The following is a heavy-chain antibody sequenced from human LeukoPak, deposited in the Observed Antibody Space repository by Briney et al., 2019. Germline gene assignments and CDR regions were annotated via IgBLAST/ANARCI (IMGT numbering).Heavy chain of an antibody. CDR2: IYYSGST. J-gene: IGHJ4*02. CDR1: GGSISSYY. D-gene: IGHD7-27*01. Sequence: PSETLSLPCTVSGGSISSYYWSWIRQPPGKGLEWIGYIYYSGSTNYNPSLKSRVTISVDTSKNQFSLKLSSVTAADTAVYYCARLFSQHDRPKITGDRGVDYWGQGTLATVSS. V-gene: IGHV4-59*08. CDR3: ARLFSQHDRPKITGDRGVDY.